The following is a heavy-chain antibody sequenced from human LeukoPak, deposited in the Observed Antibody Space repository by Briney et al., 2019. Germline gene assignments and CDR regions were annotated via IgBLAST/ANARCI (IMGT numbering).Heavy chain of an antibody. CDR1: GFTFSSYA. Sequence: AGGSLRLSCAASGFTFSSYAMSWVRQAPGKGLEWVSGISGSGGTTYSADSVKGRFTISRDNSKNTLYLQMNSLRAEDTALYYCAKLRGTVATMGYAADYWGQGTLVTVSS. J-gene: IGHJ4*02. D-gene: IGHD5-12*01. CDR3: AKLRGTVATMGYAADY. CDR2: ISGSGGTT. V-gene: IGHV3-23*01.